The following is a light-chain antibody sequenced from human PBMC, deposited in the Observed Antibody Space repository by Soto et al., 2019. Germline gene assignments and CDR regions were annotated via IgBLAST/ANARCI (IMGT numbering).Light chain of an antibody. J-gene: IGLJ3*02. CDR3: AAWDDSLNGWV. CDR1: SSNIGSNT. Sequence: QSVLTQPPSASGTPGQRVTISCSGSSSNIGSNTANWYQQLPGTAPKLLIYSNNQRPSGVPDRFSGSKSGTSASLAISGLQSEDEADYYCAAWDDSLNGWVFGGGTKDTVL. CDR2: SNN. V-gene: IGLV1-44*01.